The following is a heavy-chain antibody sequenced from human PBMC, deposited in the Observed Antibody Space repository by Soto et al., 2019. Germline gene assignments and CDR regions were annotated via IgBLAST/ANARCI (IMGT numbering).Heavy chain of an antibody. CDR1: GGSISSSSYY. CDR2: IYYSGST. V-gene: IGHV4-39*01. D-gene: IGHD3-10*01. CDR3: ARLITMVRGVIPHFDY. Sequence: PSETLSLTCTVSGGSISSSSYYWGWIRQPPGKGLEWIGSIYYSGSTYYKPSLKSRVTISVDTSKNQFSLKLSSVTAADTAVYYCARLITMVRGVIPHFDYWGQGTLVTVSS. J-gene: IGHJ4*02.